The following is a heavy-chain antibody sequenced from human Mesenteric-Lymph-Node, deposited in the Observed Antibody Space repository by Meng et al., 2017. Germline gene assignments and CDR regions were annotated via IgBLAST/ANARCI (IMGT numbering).Heavy chain of an antibody. CDR1: GGSPSSSNW. J-gene: IGHJ4*02. CDR3: ARVGQWLPIDY. CDR2: IYHSGST. V-gene: IGHV4-4*02. D-gene: IGHD6-19*01. Sequence: QVHLPQGGAGVLKPSGTLSLTCAVSGGSPSSSNWWSWVRQPPGKGLEWIGEIYHSGSTNYNPSLKSRVTISVDKSKNQFSLNLSSVTAADTAVYYCARVGQWLPIDYWGQGTLVTVSS.